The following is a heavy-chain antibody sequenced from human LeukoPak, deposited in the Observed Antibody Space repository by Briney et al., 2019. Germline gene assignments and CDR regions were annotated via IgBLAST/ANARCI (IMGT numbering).Heavy chain of an antibody. J-gene: IGHJ4*02. V-gene: IGHV3-74*01. Sequence: GGSLRLPCAASGFTFSSYWMHWVRQAPGKGLVWVSRINSDGSRTTYADSVKGRFTISRDNAKNTLHLQMNSLRAEDTAVYYCARDVQAGPGYWGQGTLVTVSS. D-gene: IGHD6-19*01. CDR3: ARDVQAGPGY. CDR2: INSDGSRT. CDR1: GFTFSSYW.